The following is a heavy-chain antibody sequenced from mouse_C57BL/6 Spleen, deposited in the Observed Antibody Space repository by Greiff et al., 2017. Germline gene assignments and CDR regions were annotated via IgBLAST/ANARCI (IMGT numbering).Heavy chain of an antibody. D-gene: IGHD1-2*01. CDR2: ISDGGSYT. Sequence: DVKLQESGGGLVKPGGSLKLSCAASGFTFSSYAMSWVRQTPEKRLEWVATISDGGSYTYYPDNVKGRFTISRDNAKNNLYLQMSHLKSEDTAMYYCARDGLLRLDYWGQGTTLTVSS. CDR1: GFTFSSYA. CDR3: ARDGLLRLDY. V-gene: IGHV5-4*01. J-gene: IGHJ2*01.